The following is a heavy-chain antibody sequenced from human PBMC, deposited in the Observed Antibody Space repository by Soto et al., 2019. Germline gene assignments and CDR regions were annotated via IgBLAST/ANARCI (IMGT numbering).Heavy chain of an antibody. V-gene: IGHV4-59*01. Sequence: SATLSLTCTVSGGSNSSYCWSWIRQPAGKGLEWIGYIYYSGSTNYNPSLKSRVTISGDTSKNHFTPKLSSVTAADTAVYYCARGEVGATHDYWGQGTLVNVSS. CDR3: ARGEVGATHDY. CDR2: IYYSGST. J-gene: IGHJ4*02. CDR1: GGSNSSYC. D-gene: IGHD1-26*01.